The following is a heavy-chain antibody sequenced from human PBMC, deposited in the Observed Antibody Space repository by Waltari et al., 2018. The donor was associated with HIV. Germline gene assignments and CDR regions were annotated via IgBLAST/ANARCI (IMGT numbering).Heavy chain of an antibody. V-gene: IGHV4-34*01. Sequence: QQWGAGLLKPSETLSLTCAVYGGSFSGYYWSWIRQPPGKGLEWIGEINHSGSTNYNPSLKSRVTISVDTSKNQFSLKLSSVTAADTAVYYCARGAPGVLSGSYSLFDYWDQGTLVTVSS. D-gene: IGHD1-26*01. CDR2: INHSGST. J-gene: IGHJ4*02. CDR3: ARGAPGVLSGSYSLFDY. CDR1: GGSFSGYY.